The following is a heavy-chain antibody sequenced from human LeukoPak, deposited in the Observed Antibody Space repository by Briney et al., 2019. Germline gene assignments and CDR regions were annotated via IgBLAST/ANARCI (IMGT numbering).Heavy chain of an antibody. CDR2: ISSDSGSTI. D-gene: IGHD6-6*01. CDR1: GFTFSSFE. CDR3: ARDPQKGAARPAYFDY. Sequence: GGSLRLSCAASGFTFSSFEMTWVRQAPGKGLEWVSYISSDSGSTIYYADSVKGRFTISRDNAKHSLYLQMDSLTAEDTAVYYCARDPQKGAARPAYFDYWGQGTLVTVSS. V-gene: IGHV3-48*03. J-gene: IGHJ4*02.